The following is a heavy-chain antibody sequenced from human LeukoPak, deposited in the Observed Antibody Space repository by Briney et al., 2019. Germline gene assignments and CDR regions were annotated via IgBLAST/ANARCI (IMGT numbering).Heavy chain of an antibody. V-gene: IGHV4-59*01. CDR1: GGSISSYY. J-gene: IGHJ3*02. Sequence: SETLSLTCTVSGGSISSYYWSWIRQPPGKGLEWIGYIYYSGSTNYNPSLKSRVTISVDTSKNQFSLKLSSVTAADTAVYYCARDFQDPYYYDSSGYKANAFDIWGQGTMVTVSS. CDR2: IYYSGST. D-gene: IGHD3-22*01. CDR3: ARDFQDPYYYDSSGYKANAFDI.